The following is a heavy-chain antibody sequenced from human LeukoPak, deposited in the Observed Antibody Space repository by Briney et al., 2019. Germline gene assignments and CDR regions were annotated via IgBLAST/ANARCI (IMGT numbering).Heavy chain of an antibody. CDR2: IYYSGST. CDR1: GGSISSHY. J-gene: IGHJ4*02. Sequence: SETLSLTCTVSGGSISSHYWSWIRQPPGKGLEWIGYIYYSGSTNYNPSLKSRVTISVDTSKNQFSLKLSSVTAADTAVYYCARVGGNSADNFDYWGQGTLVTVSS. V-gene: IGHV4-59*11. CDR3: ARVGGNSADNFDY. D-gene: IGHD4-23*01.